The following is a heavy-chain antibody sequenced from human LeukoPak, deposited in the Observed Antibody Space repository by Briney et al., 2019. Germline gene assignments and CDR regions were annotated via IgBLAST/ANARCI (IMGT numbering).Heavy chain of an antibody. V-gene: IGHV1-69*05. D-gene: IGHD6-13*01. CDR2: IIPIFGTA. CDR3: ARDAGKAYYYYYYMDV. CDR1: GGTFSSYA. J-gene: IGHJ6*03. Sequence: SVKVSCKASGGTFSSYAISWVRQAPGQGLEWMGRIIPIFGTANYAQKSQGRVTITTDESTSTAYMELSSLRSEDTAVYYCARDAGKAYYYYYYMDVWGKGTTVTVSS.